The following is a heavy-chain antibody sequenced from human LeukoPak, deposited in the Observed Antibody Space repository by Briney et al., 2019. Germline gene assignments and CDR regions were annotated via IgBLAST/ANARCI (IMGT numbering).Heavy chain of an antibody. J-gene: IGHJ4*02. CDR3: ARGTMVRGVLKGPLDY. CDR1: GGTFSSYA. Sequence: GASVKVSCKASGGTFSSYAISWVRQAPGQGLEWMGGIIPIFGTANYAQKFQGRVTITADESTSTAYMELSSLRSEDTAVDYCARGTMVRGVLKGPLDYWGQGTLVTVSS. D-gene: IGHD3-10*01. CDR2: IIPIFGTA. V-gene: IGHV1-69*13.